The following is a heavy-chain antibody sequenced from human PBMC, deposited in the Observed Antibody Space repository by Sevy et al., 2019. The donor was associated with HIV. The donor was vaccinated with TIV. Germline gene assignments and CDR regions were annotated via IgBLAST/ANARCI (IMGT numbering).Heavy chain of an antibody. D-gene: IGHD4-17*01. CDR2: ISQSGGTT. J-gene: IGHJ4*02. CDR3: ARDLPPSATTVAHFGY. CDR1: GFIFSSYE. V-gene: IGHV3-48*03. Sequence: GGSLRLSCAASGFIFSSYEMSWVRQAPGKGLEWVSHISQSGGTTYYSDSVKGRFTISRDNAKNSLYLQMNSLRAEDTAIYYCARDLPPSATTVAHFGYWGQGTLVTVSS.